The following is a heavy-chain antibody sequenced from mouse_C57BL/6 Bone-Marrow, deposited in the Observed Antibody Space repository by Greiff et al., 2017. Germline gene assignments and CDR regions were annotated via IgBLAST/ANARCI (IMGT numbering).Heavy chain of an antibody. CDR1: GYAFTNYL. D-gene: IGHD2-2*01. J-gene: IGHJ3*01. Sequence: QVQLQQSGAELVRPGTSVKVSCKASGYAFTNYLIEWVKQRPGQGLEWIGVINPGSGGTNYNEKCKGKATLTADKSSSTAYMQLSSLTSEDSAVYFYARRGYGYLSWFAYWGQGTLVTVSA. V-gene: IGHV1-54*01. CDR2: INPGSGGT. CDR3: ARRGYGYLSWFAY.